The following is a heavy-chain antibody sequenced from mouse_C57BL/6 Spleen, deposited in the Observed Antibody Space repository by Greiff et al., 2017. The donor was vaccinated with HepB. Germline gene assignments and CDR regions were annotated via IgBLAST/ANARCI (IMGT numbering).Heavy chain of an antibody. V-gene: IGHV1-15*01. CDR2: IDPETGGT. CDR3: TRGPLSYDYSWFAY. D-gene: IGHD2-4*01. J-gene: IGHJ3*01. Sequence: QVQLQQSGAELVRPGASVTLSCKASGYTFTDYEMHWVKQTPVHGLEWIGAIDPETGGTAYNQKFKGKAILTADKSSSTAYMELRSLTSEDSAVYYGTRGPLSYDYSWFAYWGQGTLVTVSA. CDR1: GYTFTDYE.